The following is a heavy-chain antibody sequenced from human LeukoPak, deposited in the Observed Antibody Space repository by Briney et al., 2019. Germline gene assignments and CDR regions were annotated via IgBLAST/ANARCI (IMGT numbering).Heavy chain of an antibody. CDR1: GYTFTDHF. CDR3: ARDLRPANL. V-gene: IGHV1-2*06. Sequence: ASVKVSCKASGYTFTDHFIHWVRQAPGQGLEYTGRIHPGSGNTKYAQMFQGRVTLTRDTSVYTTYMELSSLRSDDTAVYYCARDLRPANLWGQGTLVTVSS. D-gene: IGHD1-7*01. CDR2: IHPGSGNT. J-gene: IGHJ4*02.